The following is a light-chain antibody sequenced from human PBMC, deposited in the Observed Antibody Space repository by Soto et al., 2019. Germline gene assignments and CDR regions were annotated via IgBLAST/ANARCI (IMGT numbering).Light chain of an antibody. V-gene: IGKV3D-15*01. CDR1: QNVGNN. Sequence: EIVLTQSPVTLSVSPGERATLSCRASQNVGNNLVWYQQKPGQAPRLLIYGASTRAAGIPARFSGSGSGTEFTLSISGLQSEDFAVYFCQQYNNWPFSFGQGTRLENK. J-gene: IGKJ5*01. CDR3: QQYNNWPFS. CDR2: GAS.